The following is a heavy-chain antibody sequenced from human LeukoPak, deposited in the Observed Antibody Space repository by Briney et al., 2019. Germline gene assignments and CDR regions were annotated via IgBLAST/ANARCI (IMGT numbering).Heavy chain of an antibody. Sequence: PGGSLRLSCAASGFTFSSYSKNWVRQAPGKGLEWVSAISGSGGSTYYADSVKGRFTISRDNSKNTLYLQMNSLRAEDTAVYYCAKLDTELYGDYARCGMDVWGQGTTVTVSS. CDR1: GFTFSSYS. V-gene: IGHV3-23*01. CDR2: ISGSGGST. D-gene: IGHD4-17*01. CDR3: AKLDTELYGDYARCGMDV. J-gene: IGHJ6*02.